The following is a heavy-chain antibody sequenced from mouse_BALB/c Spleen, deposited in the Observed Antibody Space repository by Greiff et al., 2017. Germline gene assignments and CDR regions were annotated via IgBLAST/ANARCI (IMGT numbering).Heavy chain of an antibody. Sequence: EVKVVESGGGLVQPGGSLRLSCATSGFTFSDFYMEWVRQPPGKRLEWIAASRNKANDYTTEYSASVKGRFIVSRDTSQSILYLQMNALRAEDTAIYYCARDASMITTGGFAYWGQGTLVTVSA. CDR3: ARDASMITTGGFAY. V-gene: IGHV7-1*02. CDR1: GFTFSDFY. D-gene: IGHD2-4*01. J-gene: IGHJ3*01. CDR2: SRNKANDYTT.